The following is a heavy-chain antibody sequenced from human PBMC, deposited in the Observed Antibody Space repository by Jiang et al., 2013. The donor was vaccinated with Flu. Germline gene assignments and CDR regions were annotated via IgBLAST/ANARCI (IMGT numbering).Heavy chain of an antibody. D-gene: IGHD6-13*01. V-gene: IGHV3-49*03. J-gene: IGHJ4*02. CDR1: GFTFGDHL. CDR2: IRNKAYGGTT. Sequence: VQLLESGGGLVQPGRSLRLSCTASGFTFGDHLMSWFRQAPGKGLEWVGFIRNKAYGGTTEYGASVKGRFIISRDDSKSIAYLQMNSLKTEDTAVYHCAKAVHYSSWYVHYWGQGTLVTVSS. CDR3: AKAVHYSSWYVHY.